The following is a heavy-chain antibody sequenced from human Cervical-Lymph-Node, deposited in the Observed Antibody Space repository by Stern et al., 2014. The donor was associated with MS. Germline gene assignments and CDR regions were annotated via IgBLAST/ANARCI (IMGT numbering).Heavy chain of an antibody. CDR1: GSTVNSNY. CDR3: TREMAARRLDP. J-gene: IGHJ5*02. CDR2: FYSGIST. Sequence: EVQLVESGGTLVQPGGSLRLSCAASGSTVNSNYMTWVRQAPGKGLEWVSIFYSGISTYYAESVKGRFSFSIDNSKNTLFLHMNNLRVEDTAMYYCTREMAARRLDPWGQGTLGIVS. D-gene: IGHD5-24*01. V-gene: IGHV3-66*01.